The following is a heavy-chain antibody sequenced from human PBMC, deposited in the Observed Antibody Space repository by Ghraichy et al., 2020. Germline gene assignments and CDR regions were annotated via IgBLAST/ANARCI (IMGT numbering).Heavy chain of an antibody. Sequence: GGSLRLSCAASGFTFSSYAMSWVRQAPGKGLEWVSAISGSGGSTYYADSVKGRFTISRDNSKNTLYRQMNSLRAEDTAVYYCAKGTVDIVATALDYWGQGTLVTVSS. J-gene: IGHJ4*02. D-gene: IGHD5-12*01. CDR3: AKGTVDIVATALDY. CDR1: GFTFSSYA. V-gene: IGHV3-23*01. CDR2: ISGSGGST.